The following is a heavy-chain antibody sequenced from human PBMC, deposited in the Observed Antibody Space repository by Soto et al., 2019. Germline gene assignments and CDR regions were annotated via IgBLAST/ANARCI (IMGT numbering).Heavy chain of an antibody. J-gene: IGHJ6*02. CDR1: GFTFSRFG. CDR2: VSNDGAYK. CDR3: ARTRSAYDYYFYYGMDV. D-gene: IGHD4-17*01. Sequence: VGSLRLSCAASGFTFSRFGIHWFRQAPGKGLDWVAVVSNDGAYKYYADSVKGRFAISRDNSKNTLYLQMDSLTTDDTASYYCARTRSAYDYYFYYGMDVWGQGTTVTVSS. V-gene: IGHV3-30*09.